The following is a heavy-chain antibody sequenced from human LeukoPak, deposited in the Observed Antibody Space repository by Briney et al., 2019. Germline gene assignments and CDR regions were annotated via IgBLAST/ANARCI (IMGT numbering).Heavy chain of an antibody. J-gene: IGHJ5*02. CDR2: ITDSVSGGST. V-gene: IGHV3-23*01. CDR3: AKDRTGYSYGYFLSP. Sequence: GGSLRLSCAASGFTFSSYAMSWVRQAPGKGLEWVSTITDSVSGGSTYYADSVKGRSTISRDNSKNTLYLQMSSLRAEDTAVYFCAKDRTGYSYGYFLSPWGQGTLVTVSS. CDR1: GFTFSSYA. D-gene: IGHD5-18*01.